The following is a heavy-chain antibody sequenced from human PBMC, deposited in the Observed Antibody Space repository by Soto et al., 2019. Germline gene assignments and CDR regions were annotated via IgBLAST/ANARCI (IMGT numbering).Heavy chain of an antibody. V-gene: IGHV1-69*01. Sequence: QVQLVQSGAEVKKPGSSVKVSCQTSGGTFSDYSITWVRQAPGQGLEWMGGIIPFFGATNYAHKFQGRVTITADDSTSTVYMELSSLRSEDTAVYSCAREEGTRSGDPIDALAIWGRGTMVTVSS. CDR2: IIPFFGAT. CDR1: GGTFSDYS. D-gene: IGHD1-26*01. CDR3: AREEGTRSGDPIDALAI. J-gene: IGHJ3*02.